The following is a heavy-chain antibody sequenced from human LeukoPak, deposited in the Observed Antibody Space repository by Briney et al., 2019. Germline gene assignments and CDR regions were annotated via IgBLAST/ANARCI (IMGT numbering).Heavy chain of an antibody. CDR3: AKVPIAVAVGWFDP. Sequence: PGGSLRLSCAASGFTFSSYWMSWVRQAPGKGLEWVSTISDSGGSTYYTDSVKGRFTISRDNSKNTLFLQMNNLRAEDTAIYYCAKVPIAVAVGWFDPWGQGTLVTVSS. CDR2: ISDSGGST. CDR1: GFTFSSYW. J-gene: IGHJ5*02. V-gene: IGHV3-23*01. D-gene: IGHD6-19*01.